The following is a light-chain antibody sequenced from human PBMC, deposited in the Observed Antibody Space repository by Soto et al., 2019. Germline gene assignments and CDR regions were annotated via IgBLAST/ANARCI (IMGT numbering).Light chain of an antibody. CDR2: GAS. CDR3: KQYGDSTRT. V-gene: IGKV3-20*01. J-gene: IGKJ1*01. Sequence: EIVLTQSPGTLSLSPVERATLSCRASQTVSNSYLSWYQQRPGQAPRLLIYGASTRATGIPDRFTGSGSGTDFTITISRMETEDFAVYYCKQYGDSTRTFGLGTKVDIK. CDR1: QTVSNSY.